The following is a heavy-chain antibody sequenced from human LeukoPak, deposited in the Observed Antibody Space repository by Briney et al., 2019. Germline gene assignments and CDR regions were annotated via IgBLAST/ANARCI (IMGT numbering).Heavy chain of an antibody. V-gene: IGHV4-4*07. D-gene: IGHD3-22*01. CDR2: IYTSGST. Sequence: SETLSLTCTVSGGSISSYYWSWIRQPAGKGLEWIGRIYTSGSTNYSPSLKSRVTMSVDTSKNQFSLKLSSVTAADTAVYYCARRPTKDSSGYRFDYWGQGTLVTVSS. CDR1: GGSISSYY. J-gene: IGHJ4*02. CDR3: ARRPTKDSSGYRFDY.